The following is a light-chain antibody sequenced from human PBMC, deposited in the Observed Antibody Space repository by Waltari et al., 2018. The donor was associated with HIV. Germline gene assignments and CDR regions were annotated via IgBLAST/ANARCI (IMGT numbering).Light chain of an antibody. CDR3: ATWDNSLRAM. J-gene: IGLJ3*02. CDR2: ENN. Sequence: QSVLTQPPSVSAAPGQKVTISCSGSHSNIGNNFLSWYHPLPGTAPKLLIYENNRRPSRIPDRFSASKTGTSATLGITGLQTGDEAIYYCATWDNSLRAMFGGGTKLTVL. CDR1: HSNIGNNF. V-gene: IGLV1-51*01.